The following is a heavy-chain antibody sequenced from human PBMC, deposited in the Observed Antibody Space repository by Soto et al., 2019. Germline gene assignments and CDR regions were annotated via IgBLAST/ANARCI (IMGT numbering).Heavy chain of an antibody. V-gene: IGHV3-15*07. D-gene: IGHD2-15*01. CDR1: GFTFSNAW. J-gene: IGHJ3*02. CDR3: TTDFVVVVAATWGAFDI. CDR2: IKSKTDGGTT. Sequence: GGSLRLSCSASGFTFSNAWMNWVRQAPGKGLEWVGRIKSKTDGGTTDYAAPVKGRFTISRDDSKNTLYLQMNSLKTEDTAVYYCTTDFVVVVAATWGAFDIWGQGTMVTVSS.